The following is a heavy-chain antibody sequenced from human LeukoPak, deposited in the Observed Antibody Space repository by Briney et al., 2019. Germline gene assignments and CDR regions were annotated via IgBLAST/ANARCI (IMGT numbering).Heavy chain of an antibody. CDR3: ARDSRSWYSYYYYGMDV. Sequence: ASVKVSCKASGYTFTSHGISWVRQAPGQGLEWMGWISAYNGNTNYAQKLQGRVTMTTDTSTSTAYMELRSLRSDDTAVYYCARDSRSWYSYYYYGMDVWGQGTTVTVSS. D-gene: IGHD6-13*01. V-gene: IGHV1-18*01. CDR2: ISAYNGNT. J-gene: IGHJ6*02. CDR1: GYTFTSHG.